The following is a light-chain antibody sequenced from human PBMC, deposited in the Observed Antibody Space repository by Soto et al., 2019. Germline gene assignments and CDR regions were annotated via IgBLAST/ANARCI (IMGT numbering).Light chain of an antibody. CDR2: RAS. J-gene: IGKJ1*01. CDR3: QQSYSSPPWT. CDR1: QSISTY. V-gene: IGKV1-39*01. Sequence: DIQMTQSPSSLSASVGDRVTISCRAGQSISTYLDWYQQKPGTAPRLLIYRASSVKTGVPPRFSGSGSGRAFTLTISSLRPEDIAPYFCQQSYSSPPWTFGQGTKVEIK.